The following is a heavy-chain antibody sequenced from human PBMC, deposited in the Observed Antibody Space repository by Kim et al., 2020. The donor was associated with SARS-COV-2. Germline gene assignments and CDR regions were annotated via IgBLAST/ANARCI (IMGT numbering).Heavy chain of an antibody. V-gene: IGHV4-39*01. J-gene: IGHJ4*02. Sequence: GSTYNTPSLKSRVAISVDTSKNQFSLKLSSVTAADTAVYDCASTGGRLGYWGQGTLVTVSS. CDR3: ASTGGRLGY. D-gene: IGHD2-8*02. CDR2: GST.